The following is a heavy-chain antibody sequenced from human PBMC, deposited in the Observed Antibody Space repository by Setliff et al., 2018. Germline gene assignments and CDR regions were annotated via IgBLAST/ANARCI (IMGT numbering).Heavy chain of an antibody. Sequence: SGPTLVNPTQTLTLTCTFSGFSLSTSGVGVGWIRQPPGKDLEWLALIYWDDDKRYSPSLKSRLTITKDTSKNQVVLTMTNMDPVDTATYYCAHRRGDYYDSSGYYYDYWGQGTLVTVSS. CDR2: IYWDDDK. CDR3: AHRRGDYYDSSGYYYDY. V-gene: IGHV2-5*02. D-gene: IGHD3-22*01. CDR1: GFSLSTSGVG. J-gene: IGHJ4*02.